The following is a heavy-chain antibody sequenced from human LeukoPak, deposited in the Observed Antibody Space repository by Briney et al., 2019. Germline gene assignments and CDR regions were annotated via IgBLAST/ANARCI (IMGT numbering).Heavy chain of an antibody. V-gene: IGHV5-51*01. CDR1: GYTFTTYW. Sequence: GESLKISCKGSGYTFTTYWIGWVRQMPGKGLERMGIIYPSDSDTRYSPSFQGQVTISVDKSISTAYLQWSNLGASDTAIYYCARRPYYYGMDVWGQGTAVTVSS. CDR2: IYPSDSDT. J-gene: IGHJ6*02. CDR3: ARRPYYYGMDV.